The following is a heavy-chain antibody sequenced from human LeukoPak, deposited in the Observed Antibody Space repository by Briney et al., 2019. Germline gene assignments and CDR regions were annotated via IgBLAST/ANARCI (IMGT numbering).Heavy chain of an antibody. Sequence: SETPSLTCTVSGGSISSYYWSWIRQPPGKGLEWIGYIYYSGSTNYNPSLKSRVTISVDTSKNQFSLKLSSVTAADTAVYYCARLRRIAAAARNFDYWGQGTLVTVSS. CDR3: ARLRRIAAAARNFDY. CDR1: GGSISSYY. J-gene: IGHJ4*02. D-gene: IGHD6-13*01. CDR2: IYYSGST. V-gene: IGHV4-59*01.